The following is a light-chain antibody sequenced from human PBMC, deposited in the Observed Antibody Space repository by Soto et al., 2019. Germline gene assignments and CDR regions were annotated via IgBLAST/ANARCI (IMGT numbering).Light chain of an antibody. Sequence: QSALTQPASVSGSPGQSITISCTGTSSDVGGYNYVSWYQQHPGKAPKLMNYEVSNRPSGVSNRFSGSKSGNTASLAISGLQAEDEAAYYCSSYTSSSTRVFGGGTKLTVL. CDR1: SSDVGGYNY. J-gene: IGLJ3*02. V-gene: IGLV2-14*01. CDR2: EVS. CDR3: SSYTSSSTRV.